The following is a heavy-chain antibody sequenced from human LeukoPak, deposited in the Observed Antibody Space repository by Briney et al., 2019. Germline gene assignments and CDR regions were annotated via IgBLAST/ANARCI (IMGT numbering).Heavy chain of an antibody. CDR2: ITPLFGSE. Sequence: SVKVSRKASGGTFKHNALNWVRQAPGQGLEWMGGITPLFGSEHYSQRFQGRVTITTDESTSTAYMELSSLTSEDTAVYFCARGRLMVTGFDLWCQGTMVTVSS. D-gene: IGHD2-8*01. CDR3: ARGRLMVTGFDL. J-gene: IGHJ3*01. V-gene: IGHV1-69*05. CDR1: GGTFKHNA.